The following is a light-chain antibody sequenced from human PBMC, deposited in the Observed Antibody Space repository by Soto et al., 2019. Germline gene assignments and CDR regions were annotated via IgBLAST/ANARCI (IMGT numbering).Light chain of an antibody. J-gene: IGLJ2*01. CDR1: SIDVGSYNL. CDR3: CSYAGSGTHVV. Sequence: QSALTQPASVSGSPGQSITISCTGTSIDVGSYNLVSWYQQHPGKVPQLMIYEGTKRPSGVSNRFSGSQSGNTASLTISGLQAEDEADYYCCSYAGSGTHVVFGGGTKLTVL. CDR2: EGT. V-gene: IGLV2-23*01.